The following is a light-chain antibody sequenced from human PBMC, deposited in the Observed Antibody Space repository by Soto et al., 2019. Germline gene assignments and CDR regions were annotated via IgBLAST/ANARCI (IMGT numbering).Light chain of an antibody. V-gene: IGKV1-5*03. Sequence: DIPMTQSPSTLSASVGDRVTITCRASQSISSWLAWYQQKPGKAPKLLIYKASSLESGVPSRFSGSGSGTEFTLTISSLQPDDFATYYCQQYNFYSRTFGQGTKGEIK. CDR2: KAS. CDR1: QSISSW. CDR3: QQYNFYSRT. J-gene: IGKJ1*01.